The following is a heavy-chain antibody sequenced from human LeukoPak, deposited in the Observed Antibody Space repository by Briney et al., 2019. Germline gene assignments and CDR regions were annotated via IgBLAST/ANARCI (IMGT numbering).Heavy chain of an antibody. CDR1: GFTFSNYS. CDR2: ISSSSSSI. D-gene: IGHD3-22*01. Sequence: PGGSLRLSCAASGFTFSNYSMNWVRQAPGKGLEWVSYISSSSSSIYYADSVKGRFTISRDNAKNSLYLQMNSLRAEDTAVYYCARDKQEYYYDSSGYSHDAFDIWGQGTMVTVSS. V-gene: IGHV3-48*01. CDR3: ARDKQEYYYDSSGYSHDAFDI. J-gene: IGHJ3*02.